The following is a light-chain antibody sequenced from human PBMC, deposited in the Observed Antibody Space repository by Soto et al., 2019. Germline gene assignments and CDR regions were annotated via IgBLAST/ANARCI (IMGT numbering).Light chain of an antibody. CDR2: DAS. V-gene: IGKV3-11*01. Sequence: EIRLTQAPATLSLSPGERATLSRRASQSISSYLAWYQQKPDQAPRLLIYDASNRATGIPARFSGSGSGTDFTLTISSLEPEDFSVYYCQQRSTWPFTFGPGTKVDIK. CDR1: QSISSY. CDR3: QQRSTWPFT. J-gene: IGKJ3*01.